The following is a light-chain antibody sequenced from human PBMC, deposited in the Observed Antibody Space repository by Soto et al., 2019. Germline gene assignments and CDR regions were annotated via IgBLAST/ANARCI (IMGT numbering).Light chain of an antibody. V-gene: IGKV3-20*01. J-gene: IGKJ1*01. CDR3: QQSET. CDR1: QCVSSTY. Sequence: IVLTQAPGTPSLSPGERAALSCRASQCVSSTYLAWYQQKPGQAPRLLICGASSRATGIPDRFSGSGSGTDFTLTISRLEAEDCAVYYCQQSETFGQGTKVDI. CDR2: GAS.